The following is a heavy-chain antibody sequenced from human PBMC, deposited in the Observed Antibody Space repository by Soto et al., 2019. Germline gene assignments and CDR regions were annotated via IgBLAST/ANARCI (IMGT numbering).Heavy chain of an antibody. V-gene: IGHV4-38-2*01. Sequence: SETLSLTCAFTVYSISSGYYWGWIRQPPGKGLEWIGSIYHSGSTYYNPSLKSRVTISVDTSKNQFSLKLSSVTAADTAVYYCASYYSRGQSNWFEPWGQGTLVNVSS. CDR3: ASYYSRGQSNWFEP. J-gene: IGHJ5*02. D-gene: IGHD6-25*01. CDR1: VYSISSGYY. CDR2: IYHSGST.